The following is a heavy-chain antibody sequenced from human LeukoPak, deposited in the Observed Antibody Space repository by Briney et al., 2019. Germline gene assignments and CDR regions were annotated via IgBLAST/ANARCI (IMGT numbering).Heavy chain of an antibody. CDR3: ARDLPRATGYNDAFDI. D-gene: IGHD5-18*01. CDR2: ISSSNNVI. J-gene: IGHJ3*02. CDR1: GFTFSTYS. V-gene: IGHV3-21*01. Sequence: GGSLRLSCTASGFTFSTYSMNWVRRAPRKGLQWVSSISSSNNVIYYADSVKGRFTISRDNTKNSVYLQMNSLRAEDTAVYYCARDLPRATGYNDAFDIWGQGTMVTVSS.